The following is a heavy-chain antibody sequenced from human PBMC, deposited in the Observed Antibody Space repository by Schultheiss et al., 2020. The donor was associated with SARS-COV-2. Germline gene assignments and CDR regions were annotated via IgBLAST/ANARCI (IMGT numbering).Heavy chain of an antibody. V-gene: IGHV4-31*03. D-gene: IGHD2-15*01. CDR1: GGSISSSSYY. CDR2: IYYSGST. CDR3: ARVVVVAAMYDYYYGMDV. Sequence: SETLSLTCTVSGGSISSSSYYWSWIRQHPGKGLEWIGYIYYSGSTYYNPSLKSRVTISVDTSKNQFSLKLSSVTAADTAVYYCARVVVVAAMYDYYYGMDVWGQGTTVTVSS. J-gene: IGHJ6*02.